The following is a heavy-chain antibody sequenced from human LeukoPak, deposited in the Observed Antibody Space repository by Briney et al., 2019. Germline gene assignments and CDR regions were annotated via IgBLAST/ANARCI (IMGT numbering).Heavy chain of an antibody. Sequence: SGTLSLPCAVSGGSISSGGYSWSWIRQHPGKGLERIGYTYYSGSTYYNPSLKSRVTISVDTSKNQFSLNLSSVTAADTAVYYCARGKGDYGAFDIWGQGTMVTVYS. CDR1: GGSISSGGYS. CDR2: TYYSGST. J-gene: IGHJ3*02. CDR3: ARGKGDYGAFDI. V-gene: IGHV4-31*11. D-gene: IGHD4-17*01.